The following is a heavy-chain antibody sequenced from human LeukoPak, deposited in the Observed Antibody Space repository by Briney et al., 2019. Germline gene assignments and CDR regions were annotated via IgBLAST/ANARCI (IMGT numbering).Heavy chain of an antibody. CDR2: ISGSGGST. J-gene: IGHJ4*02. V-gene: IGHV3-23*01. Sequence: GGSLRLSCAVSRFTLSIYAMSGVRHSPGEGLVWVSAISGSGGSTYYAHSVKGRFTISRDNSKNTLYLQINSLRAEETAEYYCANDFLRYFDWFYLDYWGQGTLVTVSS. CDR1: RFTLSIYA. CDR3: ANDFLRYFDWFYLDY. D-gene: IGHD3-9*01.